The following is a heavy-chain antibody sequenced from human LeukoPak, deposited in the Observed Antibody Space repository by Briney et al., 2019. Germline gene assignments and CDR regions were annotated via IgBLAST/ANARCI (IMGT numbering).Heavy chain of an antibody. CDR1: GYTFTRYY. CDR3: ARGGRMTTVVTYYFDY. V-gene: IGHV1-46*01. D-gene: IGHD4-23*01. Sequence: ASVKVSCKASGYTFTRYYMHWVRQAPGQGLEWMGIINPSGGSTSFAQNFQGRVTMTRDTSTSTVYMELSSLRSDDTAVYFCARGGRMTTVVTYYFDYWGQGTLVTVSS. J-gene: IGHJ4*02. CDR2: INPSGGST.